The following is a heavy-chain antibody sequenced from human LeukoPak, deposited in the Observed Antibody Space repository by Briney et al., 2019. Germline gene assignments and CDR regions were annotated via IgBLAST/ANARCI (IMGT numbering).Heavy chain of an antibody. J-gene: IGHJ4*02. CDR3: ARDRVVVVPAAMVPLGFDY. D-gene: IGHD2-2*01. V-gene: IGHV1-3*01. Sequence: KFQGRVTITRDTSASTAYMELSSLRSEDTAVYYCARDRVVVVPAAMVPLGFDYWGQGTLVTVSS.